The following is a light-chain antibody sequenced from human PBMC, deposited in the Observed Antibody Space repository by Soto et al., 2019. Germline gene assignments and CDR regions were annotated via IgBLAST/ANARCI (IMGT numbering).Light chain of an antibody. V-gene: IGLV2-14*01. CDR1: RDDIGAYDY. CDR3: NSYTNSSAVV. Sequence: GARDDIGAYDYVSWYQQHPGNAPKLLDYEVTNRPSGVSDRFSGSKSGNTASLTISGLQAEDEADYYCNSYTNSSAVVFGGGTKVTVL. CDR2: EVT. J-gene: IGLJ2*01.